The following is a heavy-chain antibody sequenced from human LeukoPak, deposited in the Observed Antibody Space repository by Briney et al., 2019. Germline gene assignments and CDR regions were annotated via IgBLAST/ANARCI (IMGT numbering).Heavy chain of an antibody. Sequence: GGSLRLSCAASGFTFSSYSMNWVRQAPGKGLEWVSSISSSSSYIYYADSVKGRFTISRDNAKNSLYLQMNSLRAEDTAVYYCAKDDGREPYYYYYMDVWGKGTTVTVSS. CDR2: ISSSSSYI. D-gene: IGHD1-26*01. V-gene: IGHV3-21*04. CDR3: AKDDGREPYYYYYMDV. CDR1: GFTFSSYS. J-gene: IGHJ6*03.